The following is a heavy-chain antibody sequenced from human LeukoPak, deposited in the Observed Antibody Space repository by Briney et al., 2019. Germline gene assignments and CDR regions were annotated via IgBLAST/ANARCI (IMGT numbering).Heavy chain of an antibody. V-gene: IGHV1-24*01. CDR2: FDPEDGET. J-gene: IGHJ4*02. D-gene: IGHD1-26*01. CDR3: ATGYSGSYYSDY. Sequence: ASVKVSCKASGYTLTELSMHGVRQAPGKGLKWMGGFDPEDGETIYAQKFQGRVSMTEDTSTKTAYMDMRSLRSEDTAVYYCATGYSGSYYSDYWGQGTLVTVSS. CDR1: GYTLTELS.